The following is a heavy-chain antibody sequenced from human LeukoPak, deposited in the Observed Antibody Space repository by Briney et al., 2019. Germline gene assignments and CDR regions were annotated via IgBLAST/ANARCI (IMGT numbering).Heavy chain of an antibody. J-gene: IGHJ3*02. D-gene: IGHD3-10*01. V-gene: IGHV4-31*03. Sequence: PSRSLSLTLTVSAASIGSGGYYWGCIRQKQGKGLEWIGYIYYSGSTYYNPSLKSRVTISVDTSKNQFSLKLSSVTAADTAVYYCARGLLRAFDIWGQGTMVTVSS. CDR2: IYYSGST. CDR3: ARGLLRAFDI. CDR1: AASIGSGGYY.